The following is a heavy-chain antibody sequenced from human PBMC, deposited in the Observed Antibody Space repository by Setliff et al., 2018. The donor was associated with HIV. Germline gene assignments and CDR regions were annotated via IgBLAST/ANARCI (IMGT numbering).Heavy chain of an antibody. Sequence: LSLTCTVSGGSITSHYWSWIRQPPGKGLEWIGYMSYSGSTNYNPSLKSRVTISVDTSKNQFSLQVTSVTAADTAVYYCARDPYCPNTCYEDFTFDSWGQGTLVTVSS. J-gene: IGHJ4*02. CDR3: ARDPYCPNTCYEDFTFDS. CDR2: MSYSGST. V-gene: IGHV4-59*11. CDR1: GGSITSHY. D-gene: IGHD2-8*01.